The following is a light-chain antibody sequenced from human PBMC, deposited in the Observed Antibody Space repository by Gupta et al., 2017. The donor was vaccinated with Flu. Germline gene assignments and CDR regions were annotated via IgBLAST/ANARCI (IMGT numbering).Light chain of an antibody. CDR2: AAS. V-gene: IGKV1-39*01. J-gene: IGKJ1*01. Sequence: DIQMPQSTSSLSASVGDRVIITCRAGESIANYLSWYQQKPGKAPKLLIYAASTLESGVPSRFSGSGSGADYTLTIASLQPEVVATYYCQHTYSTPRTFGQGTKVEL. CDR3: QHTYSTPRT. CDR1: ESIANY.